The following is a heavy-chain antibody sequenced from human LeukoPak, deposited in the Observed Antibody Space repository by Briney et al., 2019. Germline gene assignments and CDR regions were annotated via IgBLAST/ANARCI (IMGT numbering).Heavy chain of an antibody. V-gene: IGHV3-74*01. CDR2: INSDGSST. D-gene: IGHD4-17*01. CDR1: GFTFSSYW. Sequence: GGSLRLSCAASGFTFSSYWMHWVRHAPGKGLVWVSRINSDGSSTNYADSVKGRFTISRDNAKNTLYLQMHSLRAEDTAVYYCARGKTPAVTTPFDYWGQGTLVTVSS. J-gene: IGHJ4*02. CDR3: ARGKTPAVTTPFDY.